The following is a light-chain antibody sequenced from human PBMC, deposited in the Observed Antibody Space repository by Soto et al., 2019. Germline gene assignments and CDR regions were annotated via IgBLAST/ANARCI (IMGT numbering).Light chain of an antibody. CDR1: QSVSSSY. V-gene: IGKV3-20*01. Sequence: EIVLTQSPGTLSLSPGERATLSCRASQSVSSSYLAWYQQKPGQAPRLRMYGASSRATGIPDRFSGSGSGTDFTLTISRLEPEDSAVYYCQQYGSSPRTFGQGTKLEIK. CDR3: QQYGSSPRT. CDR2: GAS. J-gene: IGKJ2*01.